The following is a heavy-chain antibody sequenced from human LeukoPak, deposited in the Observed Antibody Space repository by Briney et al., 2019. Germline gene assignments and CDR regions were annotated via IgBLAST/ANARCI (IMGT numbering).Heavy chain of an antibody. CDR3: ARGLQWLVKYYFDY. V-gene: IGHV4-34*01. J-gene: IGHJ4*02. D-gene: IGHD6-19*01. CDR2: INHSGST. CDR1: GGSFSGYY. Sequence: ASETLSLTCAVYGGSFSGYYWGWIRQPPGKGLEWIGEINHSGSTNYNPSLKSRVTISVDTSKNQFSLKLSSVTAADTAVYYCARGLQWLVKYYFDYWGQGTLVTVSS.